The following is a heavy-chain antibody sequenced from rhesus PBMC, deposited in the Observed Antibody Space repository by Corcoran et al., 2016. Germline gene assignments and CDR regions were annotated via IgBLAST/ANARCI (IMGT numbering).Heavy chain of an antibody. Sequence: EVQLVQSGAEVKKPGASVKISCKASGYTFTDYYLHWVRKAPGKGLEWMGRVDHEDGEAKHAQKFQDKVTITADTSTDTAYMELSSLRSEDTAVYYCATDQGGRTTGGKSIWYFDLWGPGTPITISS. V-gene: IGHV1-111*02. CDR2: VDHEDGEA. D-gene: IGHD1-44*01. CDR1: GYTFTDYY. J-gene: IGHJ2*01. CDR3: ATDQGGRTTGGKSIWYFDL.